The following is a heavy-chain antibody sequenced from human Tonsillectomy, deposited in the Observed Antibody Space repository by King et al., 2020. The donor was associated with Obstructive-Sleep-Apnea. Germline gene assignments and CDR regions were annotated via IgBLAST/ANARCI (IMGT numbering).Heavy chain of an antibody. D-gene: IGHD2-2*01. V-gene: IGHV3-49*03. CDR2: IRSKAYGGTT. Sequence: VQLVESGGGLVQPGRSLRLSCTASGFTFGDYAMSWFRQAPGKGLEWVGFIRSKAYGGTTEYAASVKGRFTISRDDSKSIAYLQMNSLKTEDTAVYYCTRDDIVVVPAASHDAFDIWGQGTMVTVSS. J-gene: IGHJ3*02. CDR3: TRDDIVVVPAASHDAFDI. CDR1: GFTFGDYA.